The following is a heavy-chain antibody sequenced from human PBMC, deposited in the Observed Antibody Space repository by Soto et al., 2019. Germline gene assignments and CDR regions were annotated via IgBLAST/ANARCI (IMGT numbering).Heavy chain of an antibody. CDR1: GGSISSGGYY. CDR3: ARGLTSGYCSGGSCYSESIDYYGMDV. J-gene: IGHJ6*02. D-gene: IGHD2-15*01. Sequence: QVQLQESGPGLVKPSQTLSLTCTVSGGSISSGGYYWSWFRQHPGKGLEWIGYIYYSGSTYYNPSLKSRVTISVDTSKNQFSLKLRSVTAADTAVYYCARGLTSGYCSGGSCYSESIDYYGMDVWGQGTTVTVSS. CDR2: IYYSGST. V-gene: IGHV4-31*03.